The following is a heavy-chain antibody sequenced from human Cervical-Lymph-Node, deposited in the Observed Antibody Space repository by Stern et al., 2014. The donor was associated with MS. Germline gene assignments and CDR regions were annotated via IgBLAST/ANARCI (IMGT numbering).Heavy chain of an antibody. CDR3: ARGAYCGGDCYWGWFDS. J-gene: IGHJ5*01. CDR1: GDTFSDHS. CDR2: IIPLFGAA. D-gene: IGHD2-21*02. V-gene: IGHV1-69*01. Sequence: QLVQSGAEVKRPGSSVTVSCKASGDTFSDHSISWLRRAPGHGLEWVGWIIPLFGAADYAQMFQGRVTITADESTTTSYMELSSLRSEDTAMYYCARGAYCGGDCYWGWFDSWGQGTLVTVSS.